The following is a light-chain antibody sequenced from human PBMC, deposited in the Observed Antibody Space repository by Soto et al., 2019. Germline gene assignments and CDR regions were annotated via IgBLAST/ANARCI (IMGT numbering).Light chain of an antibody. CDR1: HSVLHRASNKHF. J-gene: IGKJ1*01. CDR3: QHYDHTPRT. CDR2: WAS. V-gene: IGKV4-1*01. Sequence: DIVMTQSPDALAVSLGERSTVNFKSSHSVLHRASNKHFLAWYQQKPGQPPKLLISWASTRESGVPDRFSGSGSERGGALTIIGLPAEDVGVYICQHYDHTPRTLGHGTTLAIK.